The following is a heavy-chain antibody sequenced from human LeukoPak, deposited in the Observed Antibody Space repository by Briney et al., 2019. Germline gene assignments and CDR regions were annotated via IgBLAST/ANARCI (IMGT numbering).Heavy chain of an antibody. CDR1: GGSISSYY. Sequence: SETLSLTCTVSGGSISSYYWSWIRQPAGKGLEWIGRIYTSGSTNYNPSLKSRVTISVDKSKYQFSLKLSSVTAADTAVYYCARLLGSSSDNWFDPWGQGTLVTVSS. CDR2: IYTSGST. D-gene: IGHD6-13*01. V-gene: IGHV4-4*07. J-gene: IGHJ5*02. CDR3: ARLLGSSSDNWFDP.